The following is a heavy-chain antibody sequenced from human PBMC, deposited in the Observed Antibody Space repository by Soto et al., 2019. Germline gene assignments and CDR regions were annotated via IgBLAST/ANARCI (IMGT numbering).Heavy chain of an antibody. Sequence: PGGSLRLSCAASGFTFSGYGMHWVRQAPGKGLEWVAVISYDGSDEYYADSVKGRFTISRDNSKNTLYLQMNSLRAEDTAVYYCAKPRSYYDSRSHFDYWGQGTLVTVSS. J-gene: IGHJ4*02. CDR3: AKPRSYYDSRSHFDY. CDR1: GFTFSGYG. D-gene: IGHD1-26*01. CDR2: ISYDGSDE. V-gene: IGHV3-30*18.